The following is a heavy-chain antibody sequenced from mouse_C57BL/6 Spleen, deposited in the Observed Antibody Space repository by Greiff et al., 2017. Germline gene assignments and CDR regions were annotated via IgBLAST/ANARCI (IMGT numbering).Heavy chain of an antibody. V-gene: IGHV1-55*01. CDR3: ARLGPYAMDY. Sequence: HVQLQQSGAELMKPGASVKMSCKASGYTFTSYWITWVKQRPGQGLEWIGDIYPGSGSTNYNEKFKSKATLTVDTSSSTAYMQLSSLTSEDSAVYYCARLGPYAMDYWGQGTSVTVSS. CDR2: IYPGSGST. J-gene: IGHJ4*01. CDR1: GYTFTSYW.